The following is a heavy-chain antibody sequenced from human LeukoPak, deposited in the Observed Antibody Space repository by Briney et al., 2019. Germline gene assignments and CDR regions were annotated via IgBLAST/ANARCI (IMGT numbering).Heavy chain of an antibody. CDR1: GYTFTSYG. V-gene: IGHV1-18*01. D-gene: IGHD3-3*01. CDR2: ISAYNGNT. CDR3: ASTKYDFWSGYHFDY. Sequence: GASVKVSCKASGYTFTSYGISWVRQAPGQGLEWMGWISAYNGNTNYAQKLQGRVTMATDTSTSTAYMELRSLRSDDTAVYYCASTKYDFWSGYHFDYWGQGTLVTVSS. J-gene: IGHJ4*02.